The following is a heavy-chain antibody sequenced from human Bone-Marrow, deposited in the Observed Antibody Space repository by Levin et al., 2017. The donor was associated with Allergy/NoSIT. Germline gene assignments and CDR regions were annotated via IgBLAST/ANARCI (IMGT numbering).Heavy chain of an antibody. Sequence: GESLKISCAASGFTVSSHYMSWVRQAPGKGPEWVSVIYSGGSTYYADSVKGRFTISRVNSKNTLYLQMNSLRAEDTAVYYCARGWFGELLSHWGQGTLVTVSS. J-gene: IGHJ4*02. V-gene: IGHV3-53*01. D-gene: IGHD3-10*01. CDR3: ARGWFGELLSH. CDR2: IYSGGST. CDR1: GFTVSSHY.